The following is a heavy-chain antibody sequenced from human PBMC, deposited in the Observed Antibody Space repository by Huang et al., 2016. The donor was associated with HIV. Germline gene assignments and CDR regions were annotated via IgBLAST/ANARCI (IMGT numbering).Heavy chain of an antibody. CDR2: IYYSGTT. CDR3: ARRPFFYGSGSYPLFDY. V-gene: IGHV4-39*01. CDR1: GGSISSTSYY. Sequence: QLQPQESGPRLVKPSETLSLTCTVSGGSISSTSYYWGWIRQPPGKGLEWIGNIYYSGTTYYNPSRKSRVTISVDTSKNQFSLKLSSVTAADTAVYYCARRPFFYGSGSYPLFDYWGQGTLVTVSS. J-gene: IGHJ4*02. D-gene: IGHD3-10*01.